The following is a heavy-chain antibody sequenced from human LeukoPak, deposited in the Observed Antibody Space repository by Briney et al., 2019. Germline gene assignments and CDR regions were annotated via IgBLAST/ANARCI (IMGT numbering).Heavy chain of an antibody. CDR3: AKDQAEHIGGTSGFDY. D-gene: IGHD3-10*01. Sequence: PGGSLRLSCAASGFTVSSNYMSWVRQAPGKGLEWVSAISGSGGSTYYADSVKGRFTISRDNSKNTLYLQMNSLKAEDTAVYYCAKDQAEHIGGTSGFDYWGQGTLVTVSS. CDR1: GFTVSSNY. CDR2: ISGSGGST. V-gene: IGHV3-23*01. J-gene: IGHJ4*02.